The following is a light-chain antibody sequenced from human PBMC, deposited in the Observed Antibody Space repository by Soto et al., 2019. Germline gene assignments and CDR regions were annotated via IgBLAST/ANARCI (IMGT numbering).Light chain of an antibody. J-gene: IGKJ3*01. CDR2: DAS. Sequence: EIVLTQSPATLSLSPGERVTLSCRASQSVSSSLGWYQQKPGQAPRLLIYDASNRATGIPARFSGSGSGTDFTLTISSLEPEDSAVYYCQQRSNWAFTFGPGTKVDIK. V-gene: IGKV3-11*01. CDR1: QSVSSS. CDR3: QQRSNWAFT.